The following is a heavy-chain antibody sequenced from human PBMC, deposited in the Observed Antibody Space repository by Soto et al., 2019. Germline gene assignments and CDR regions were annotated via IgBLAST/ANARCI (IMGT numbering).Heavy chain of an antibody. CDR1: GYSFDSYA. J-gene: IGHJ3*01. CDR2: IGSGDT. V-gene: IGHV1-18*01. Sequence: QVQLVQSGATQEKPGASVKVSCEAFGYSFDSYAYSWVRQAPGQGLEWMGRIGSGDTNYAQKLQGRVTMTTATSTNTAYMELRSLRYDDTALYYCARENDPYGFDLWGQGTMVTVSS. CDR3: ARENDPYGFDL.